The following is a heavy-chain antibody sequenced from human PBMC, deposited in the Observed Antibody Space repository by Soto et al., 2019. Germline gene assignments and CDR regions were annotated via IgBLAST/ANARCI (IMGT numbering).Heavy chain of an antibody. Sequence: ASVKVSCKVSGYTLTELSMHWVRQAPGKGLEWMGGFDPEDGETIYAQKFQGRVTMTEDTSTDTAYMELSSLRSEDTAVYYCATTRWGTAMVRSFDYWGQGTLVTVSS. D-gene: IGHD5-18*01. CDR2: FDPEDGET. V-gene: IGHV1-24*01. CDR1: GYTLTELS. J-gene: IGHJ4*02. CDR3: ATTRWGTAMVRSFDY.